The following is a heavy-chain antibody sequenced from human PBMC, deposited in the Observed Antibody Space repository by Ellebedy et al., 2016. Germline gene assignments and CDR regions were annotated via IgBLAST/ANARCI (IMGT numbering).Heavy chain of an antibody. CDR3: ARHENSYFYFDY. CDR1: AGSITSSNFY. Sequence: SETLSLXXTVSAGSITSSNFYWVWIRQPPGKGLEWIGSSHYTGATYYSPSLKSRVTISVDTSKNQFSLKLTSVTAADTAVYYCARHENSYFYFDYWGRGLLVTVSS. V-gene: IGHV4-39*01. CDR2: SHYTGAT. D-gene: IGHD4-11*01. J-gene: IGHJ4*02.